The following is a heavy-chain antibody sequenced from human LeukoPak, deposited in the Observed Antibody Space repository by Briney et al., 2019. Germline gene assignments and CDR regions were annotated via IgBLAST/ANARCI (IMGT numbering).Heavy chain of an antibody. V-gene: IGHV1-18*01. CDR2: ISAYNGNT. Sequence: ASVKVSCKASGYTFTSYGISWVRQAPGQGLEWMGWISAYNGNTNYAQKLQGRVTMTRNTSISTAYMELSSLRSEDTAVYYCAGVVTANYYYGMDVWGQGTTVTVSS. CDR1: GYTFTSYG. J-gene: IGHJ6*02. CDR3: AGVVTANYYYGMDV. D-gene: IGHD2-21*02.